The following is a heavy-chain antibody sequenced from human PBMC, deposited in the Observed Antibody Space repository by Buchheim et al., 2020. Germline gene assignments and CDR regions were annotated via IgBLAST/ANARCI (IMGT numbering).Heavy chain of an antibody. V-gene: IGHV3-30*04. CDR3: AREDEYKLKVDY. Sequence: QVQLVESGGGVVQPGRSLRLSCAASGFTFSSYAMHWVRQAPGKGLEWVAVISYDGSNKYYADSVKGRFTISRDNSKNTLYLQMNRLRAEDTAVYYCAREDEYKLKVDYWGQGTL. D-gene: IGHD2/OR15-2a*01. CDR2: ISYDGSNK. CDR1: GFTFSSYA. J-gene: IGHJ4*02.